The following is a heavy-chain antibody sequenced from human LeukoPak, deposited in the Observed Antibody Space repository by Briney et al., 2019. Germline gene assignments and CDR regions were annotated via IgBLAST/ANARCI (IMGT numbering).Heavy chain of an antibody. V-gene: IGHV1-8*01. D-gene: IGHD5-12*01. J-gene: IGHJ4*02. CDR1: GYTFTSYD. CDR3: ARVRKYSGYVDY. Sequence: ASVKVSCKASGYTFTSYDINWVRQATGQGLEWMGWMNPNSGNTSYAQKFQGRVTMTRNTSISTAYMELSSLRSEDTAVYYCARVRKYSGYVDYWGQGTLVTVSS. CDR2: MNPNSGNT.